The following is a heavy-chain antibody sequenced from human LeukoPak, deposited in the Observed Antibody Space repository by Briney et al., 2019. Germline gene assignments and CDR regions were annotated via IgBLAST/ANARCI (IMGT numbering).Heavy chain of an antibody. Sequence: ASVKVSCKASGYTFTGYYMHWVRQAPGQGLEWMGWINPNSGGTNYAQKFQGRVTMTRDPSISTAYMELSRLRSDDTAVYYCAQSSVYPSYYYYGMDVWGQGTTVTVSS. CDR1: GYTFTGYY. CDR3: AQSSVYPSYYYYGMDV. J-gene: IGHJ6*02. CDR2: INPNSGGT. V-gene: IGHV1-2*02. D-gene: IGHD3-22*01.